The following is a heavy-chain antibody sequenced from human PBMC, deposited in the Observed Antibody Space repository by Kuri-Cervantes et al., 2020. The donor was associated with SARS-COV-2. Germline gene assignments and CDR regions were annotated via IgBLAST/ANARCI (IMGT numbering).Heavy chain of an antibody. J-gene: IGHJ6*04. CDR1: GYSISSGYY. CDR2: IYHSGST. CDR3: AGQMDV. V-gene: IGHV4-38-2*01. Sequence: SETLSLTCAVSGYSISSGYYWGWIRQPPGKGLEWIGSIYHSGSTYYNPSLKSRVTISVDTSKNQFSLKLSSVTAADTAVYYCAGQMDVWGKGITVTVSS.